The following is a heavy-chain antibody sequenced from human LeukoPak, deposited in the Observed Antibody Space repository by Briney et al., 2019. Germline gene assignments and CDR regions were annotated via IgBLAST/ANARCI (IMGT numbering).Heavy chain of an antibody. CDR2: IIPIFGTA. V-gene: IGHV1-69*01. CDR3: ARDHEGGGQGLLWFGELFG. D-gene: IGHD3-10*01. Sequence: SVKVSCKASGGTFGSYAISWVRQAPGQGLEWMGGIIPIFGTANYAQKFQGRVTITADESTSTAYMELSSLRSEDTAVYYCARDHEGGGQGLLWFGELFGWGQGTLVTVSS. J-gene: IGHJ4*02. CDR1: GGTFGSYA.